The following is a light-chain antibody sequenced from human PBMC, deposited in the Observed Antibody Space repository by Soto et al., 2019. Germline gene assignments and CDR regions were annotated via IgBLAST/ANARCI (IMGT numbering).Light chain of an antibody. Sequence: QPVLTQPPSASGTPGVRVTISCSGSSSNFAVNTVNWYQQVPGTAPKLLIYSNNQRPSGVPDRFSASKSVTSASLAISGLQSEDEAEYFCSTWDDSLNGPVFGGGTQLTVL. CDR2: SNN. V-gene: IGLV1-44*01. CDR1: SSNFAVNT. J-gene: IGLJ3*02. CDR3: STWDDSLNGPV.